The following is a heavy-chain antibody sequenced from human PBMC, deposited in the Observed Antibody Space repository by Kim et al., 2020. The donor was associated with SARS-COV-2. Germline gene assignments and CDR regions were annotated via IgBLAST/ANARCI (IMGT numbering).Heavy chain of an antibody. Sequence: GGSLRLSCAASGFTFDDYTMHWVRQAPGKGLEWVSLISWDGGSTYYADSVKGRFTISRDNSKNSLYLQMNSLRTEDTALYYCAKDIADADSSGWLYYFDYWGQGTLVTVSS. J-gene: IGHJ4*02. CDR3: AKDIADADSSGWLYYFDY. CDR1: GFTFDDYT. D-gene: IGHD6-19*01. V-gene: IGHV3-43*01. CDR2: ISWDGGST.